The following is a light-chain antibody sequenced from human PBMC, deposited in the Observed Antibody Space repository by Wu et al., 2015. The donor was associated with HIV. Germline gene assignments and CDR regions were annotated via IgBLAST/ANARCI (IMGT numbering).Light chain of an antibody. CDR3: HQYYTWPQT. CDR2: GAS. CDR1: QSVSSN. J-gene: IGKJ1*01. V-gene: IGKV3-15*01. Sequence: EIVMTQSPATLSVSPGERATLSCRASQSVSSNLAWYQQKPGQAPRLLIYGASTRATGIPARFSGSGSGTEFTLTISNIQSGDFAIYYCHQYYTWPQTFGQGTKVEMK.